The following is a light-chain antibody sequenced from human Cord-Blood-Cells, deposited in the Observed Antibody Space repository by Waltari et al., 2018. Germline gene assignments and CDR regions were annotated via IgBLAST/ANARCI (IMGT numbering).Light chain of an antibody. V-gene: IGKV1-39*01. CDR2: AAS. CDR3: QQSYSTPIT. CDR1: KRLSRH. Sequence: DIQMTQSPSSLSASVGDRVTITCRASKRLSRHLNWYQQKPGKAPKLLIYAASSLQSGVPSRFSGSGSGTDFTLTISSLQPEDFATYYCQQSYSTPITVGQGTRLEIK. J-gene: IGKJ5*01.